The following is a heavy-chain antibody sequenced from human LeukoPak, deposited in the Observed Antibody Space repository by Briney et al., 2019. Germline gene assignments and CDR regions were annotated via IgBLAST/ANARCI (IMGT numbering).Heavy chain of an antibody. CDR2: INHSGST. V-gene: IGHV4-34*01. CDR3: AREYGGAFDI. CDR1: GGSFSGYY. J-gene: IGHJ3*02. D-gene: IGHD2-2*01. Sequence: SETLSLTCAVYGGSFSGYYWSFIRQPPGKGLEWIGEINHSGSTNYNPSLKSRVTISVDTSKNQFSLKLSSVTAADTAVYYCAREYGGAFDIWGQGTMVTVSS.